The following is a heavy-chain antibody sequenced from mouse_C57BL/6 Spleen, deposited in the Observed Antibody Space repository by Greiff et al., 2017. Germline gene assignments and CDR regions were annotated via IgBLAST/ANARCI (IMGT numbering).Heavy chain of an antibody. J-gene: IGHJ4*01. Sequence: EVKLMESGGGLVKPGGSLKLSCAASGFTFSSYAMSWVRQTPEKRLEWVATISDGGSYTYYPDNVKGRFTISRDNAKNNLYLQMSHLKSEDTAMYYCARVDNRLYAMDYWGQGTSVTVSS. D-gene: IGHD3-2*02. CDR1: GFTFSSYA. CDR2: ISDGGSYT. V-gene: IGHV5-4*03. CDR3: ARVDNRLYAMDY.